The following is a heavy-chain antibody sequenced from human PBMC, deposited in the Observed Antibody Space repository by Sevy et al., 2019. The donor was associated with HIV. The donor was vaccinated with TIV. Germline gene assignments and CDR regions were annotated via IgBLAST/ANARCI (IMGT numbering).Heavy chain of an antibody. V-gene: IGHV3-48*02. Sequence: EGSLRLSCAASGFTFNTDSLIWVRQTPGKGLEWLSFIGTAAGVTYYADSVKGRFTISRDNAKNSLYLQMNSLRDEDTAVYYCTRCPGHYSIDYWGQGTLVTVSS. CDR2: IGTAAGVT. CDR3: TRCPGHYSIDY. CDR1: GFTFNTDS. D-gene: IGHD2-21*01. J-gene: IGHJ4*02.